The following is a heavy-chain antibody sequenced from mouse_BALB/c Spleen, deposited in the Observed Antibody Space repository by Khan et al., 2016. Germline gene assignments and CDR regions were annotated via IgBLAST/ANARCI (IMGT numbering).Heavy chain of an antibody. D-gene: IGHD1-1*01. Sequence: EVQLQESGPGLVKPSPSLSLTCTVTGYSITSDYAWNWIRQFPGNKLEWMGYISYSGSTSYNPSLKSRIPITRDTSKNQFFLQLNSVTTEDTATYYCARDYYGSVYWYFDVWGAGTTVTVSS. CDR1: GYSITSDYA. CDR3: ARDYYGSVYWYFDV. CDR2: ISYSGST. J-gene: IGHJ1*01. V-gene: IGHV3-2*02.